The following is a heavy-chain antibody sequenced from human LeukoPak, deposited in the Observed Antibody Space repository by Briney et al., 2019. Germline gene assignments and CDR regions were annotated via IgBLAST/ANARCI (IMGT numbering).Heavy chain of an antibody. D-gene: IGHD3/OR15-3a*01. CDR1: GYTFTSYG. CDR2: ISSYNGNT. V-gene: IGHV1-18*01. CDR3: ARDRDWTLDY. J-gene: IGHJ4*02. Sequence: APVKVSCKASGYTFTSYGISWVRQAPGQGLEWMGWISSYNGNTKYAQKLQGRVTMTTDTSTSTAYMELRSLSSDDTAVYYCARDRDWTLDYWGQGNLATVSS.